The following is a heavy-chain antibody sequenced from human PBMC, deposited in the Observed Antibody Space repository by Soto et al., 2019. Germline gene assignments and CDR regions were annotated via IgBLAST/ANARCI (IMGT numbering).Heavy chain of an antibody. D-gene: IGHD6-19*01. V-gene: IGHV3-74*03. CDR1: GFTFSSHW. CDR3: AKAGYNSDWEERPFDY. CDR2: INSDGTST. Sequence: PGGSLRLSCAASGFTFSSHWMHWVRQVPGKGLVWVSRINSDGTSTTYVDSVKGRFTTSRDNAKNTLYLQMNSLRVEDTAVYYCAKAGYNSDWEERPFDYWGQGTLVTVSS. J-gene: IGHJ4*02.